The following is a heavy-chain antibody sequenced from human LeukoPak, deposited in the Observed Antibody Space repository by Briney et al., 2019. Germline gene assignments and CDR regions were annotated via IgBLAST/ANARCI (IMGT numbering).Heavy chain of an antibody. CDR1: GFTFSSYG. CDR2: ISYDGSNK. CDR3: AHTHLTLWFGELLPKRGMDV. Sequence: QAGRSLRLSCAASGFTFSSYGMPWVRQAPGKGLEWVAVISYDGSNKYYADSVKGRFTISRDNSKNTLYLQMNSLRAEDTAVYYCAHTHLTLWFGELLPKRGMDVWGKGTTVTVSS. D-gene: IGHD3-10*01. V-gene: IGHV3-30*03. J-gene: IGHJ6*04.